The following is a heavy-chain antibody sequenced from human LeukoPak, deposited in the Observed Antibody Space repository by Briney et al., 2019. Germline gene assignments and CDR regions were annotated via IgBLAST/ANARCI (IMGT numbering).Heavy chain of an antibody. CDR2: VGGTGADK. V-gene: IGHV3-23*01. Sequence: GGSLRLSCLGTGFTFSLQDMNWVRQAPGKGLEWVATVGGTGADKWYADAVKGRFTISRDNSKNTMYLRMRSLGADDTAVYYCTRNAGLDSWGPGTLVTVST. J-gene: IGHJ4*02. CDR3: TRNAGLDS. CDR1: GFTFSLQD.